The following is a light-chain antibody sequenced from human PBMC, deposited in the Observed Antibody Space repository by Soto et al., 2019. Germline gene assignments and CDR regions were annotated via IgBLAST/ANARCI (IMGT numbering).Light chain of an antibody. V-gene: IGKV1-5*03. CDR1: QSISSW. J-gene: IGKJ2*01. CDR3: QQYNSYLYT. CDR2: KAS. Sequence: DIQMTQSPSTLSASVGDRVTITCRASQSISSWLAWYQQKPGKAPKLLIYKASSLESGVPSRFSGSGSGTEFTLTISSLKPDDFATYYGQQYNSYLYTFGQGTKLEIK.